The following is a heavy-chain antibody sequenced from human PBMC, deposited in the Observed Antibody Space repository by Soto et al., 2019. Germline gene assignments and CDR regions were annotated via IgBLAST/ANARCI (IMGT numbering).Heavy chain of an antibody. CDR2: MYFGGSF. CDR1: GASVSNGY. CDR3: ARSNYVATGFAVDP. Sequence: QTPLQESGPGLVKPSETLSLTCTVSGASVSNGYWSWIRQPPEKGLEWIGFMYFGGSFNYNPSLTGRGTISVDTPKSQFALRVSSVTAADPAVYYCARSNYVATGFAVDPWGQGTLVIVSS. J-gene: IGHJ5*02. D-gene: IGHD3-10*02. V-gene: IGHV4-59*02.